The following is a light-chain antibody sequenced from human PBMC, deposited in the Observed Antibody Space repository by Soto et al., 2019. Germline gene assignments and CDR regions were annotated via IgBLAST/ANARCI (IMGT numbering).Light chain of an antibody. CDR3: EQYNNWTPLT. CDR1: QTVSTN. J-gene: IGKJ1*01. V-gene: IGKV3-15*01. CDR2: GAS. Sequence: EIEMTQSPDTLSVSPGDRATLSCRASQTVSTNLAWYQQKPGQAPRLLIYGASTSATGVPDRFSGSGSRTEFTLTISSLQSEDFAVYYCEQYNNWTPLTFGQGTKVEIK.